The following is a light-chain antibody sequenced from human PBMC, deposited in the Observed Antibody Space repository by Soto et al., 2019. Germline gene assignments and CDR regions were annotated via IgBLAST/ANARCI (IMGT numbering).Light chain of an antibody. J-gene: IGKJ2*01. V-gene: IGKV1-39*01. CDR1: QSISSY. Sequence: DIQMTQSPSSLSASVGDRVTITCRASQSISSYLNWYQQKPGKAPKLLIYAASSLHSGVPSRFSGSGSGTDFTLTISRLQPEDFETYYCQHSYSTPYTFGQGTKLEIK. CDR3: QHSYSTPYT. CDR2: AAS.